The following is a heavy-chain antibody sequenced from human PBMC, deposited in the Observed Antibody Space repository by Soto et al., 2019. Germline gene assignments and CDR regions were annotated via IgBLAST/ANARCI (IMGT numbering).Heavy chain of an antibody. V-gene: IGHV4-34*01. CDR3: AITSGFEY. J-gene: IGHJ4*02. CDR2: INHSGST. CDR1: GGSFSAYY. Sequence: QVLLQQWGAGLLKPSETLSLTCAVYGGSFSAYYWSWIRQPPGKGLEWIGEINHSGSTNYNPSLKSRVTISVDTSRNQFCLKLSAVTAAGTAVYYCAITSGFEYWGQGTLVTGSS. D-gene: IGHD6-6*01.